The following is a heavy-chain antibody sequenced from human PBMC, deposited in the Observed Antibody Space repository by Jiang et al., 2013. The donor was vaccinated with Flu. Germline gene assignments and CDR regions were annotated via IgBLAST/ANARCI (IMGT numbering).Heavy chain of an antibody. D-gene: IGHD3-22*01. Sequence: LLKPSETLSLTCAVYGGSFSGYYWSWIRQPPGKGLEWIGEINHSGSTNYNPSLKSRVTISVDTSKNQFSLKLSSATAADTAVYYCARGWSSGPIPVWGQGTLVTVSS. CDR2: INHSGST. J-gene: IGHJ4*02. CDR1: GGSFSGYY. V-gene: IGHV4-34*01. CDR3: ARGWSSGPIPV.